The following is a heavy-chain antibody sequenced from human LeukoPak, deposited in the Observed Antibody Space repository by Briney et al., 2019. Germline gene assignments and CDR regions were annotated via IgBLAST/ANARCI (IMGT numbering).Heavy chain of an antibody. V-gene: IGHV4-59*01. D-gene: IGHD6-13*01. CDR2: IYYTGST. J-gene: IGHJ4*02. Sequence: SETLSLTCTVSGGSISSYYWSWIRQPPGKGLEWIGYIYYTGSTDYNPSLKSRVAISVDTSKNQFSLKLSSVTAEDTAVYYCARGSKAAPGTFDYWGRGTLVTVSS. CDR1: GGSISSYY. CDR3: ARGSKAAPGTFDY.